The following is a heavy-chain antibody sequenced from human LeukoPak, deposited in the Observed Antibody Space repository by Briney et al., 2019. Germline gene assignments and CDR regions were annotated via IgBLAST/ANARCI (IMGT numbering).Heavy chain of an antibody. V-gene: IGHV3-21*01. J-gene: IGHJ4*02. Sequence: GGSLRLSCTASGFTFSDYNMNWVRQSPGRGLEWVSAISPVSSFIHYADSLKGRFTISRDNAGNTLYLQMTGLRAEDTAVYYCARGQYCGGDCFYFDYWGQGTLVTVSS. D-gene: IGHD2-21*01. CDR3: ARGQYCGGDCFYFDY. CDR2: ISPVSSFI. CDR1: GFTFSDYN.